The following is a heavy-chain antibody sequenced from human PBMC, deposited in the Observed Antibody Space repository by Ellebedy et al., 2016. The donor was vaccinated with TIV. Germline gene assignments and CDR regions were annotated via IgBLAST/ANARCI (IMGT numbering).Heavy chain of an antibody. Sequence: SGPTLVKPTQTPTLTCTLSGFSLRSNGVGVVWIRQPPGKALEWLALIYCNDDKRYSPSLKSRLTITKDTSKNQVVLTMTDMDPVDTDTYYCAHRRVEQYFDWILSDSDFDYWGQGILVIVSS. CDR2: IYCNDDK. J-gene: IGHJ4*02. D-gene: IGHD3-9*01. V-gene: IGHV2-5*01. CDR1: GFSLRSNGVG. CDR3: AHRRVEQYFDWILSDSDFDY.